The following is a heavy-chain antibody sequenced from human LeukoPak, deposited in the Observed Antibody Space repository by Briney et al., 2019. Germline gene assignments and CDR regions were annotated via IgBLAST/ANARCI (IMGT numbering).Heavy chain of an antibody. CDR2: FDPEDSET. D-gene: IGHD5-18*01. CDR1: GYTLTELY. J-gene: IGHJ3*02. Sequence: ASVNVSCKVSGYTLTELYMHWVRQAPGKGVEWMGGFDPEDSETIYAQKFQGRVTMTEDTSTDTAYMELSSLRSEDTAVYYCATSDTAMVRDAFDIWGQGTMVTVSS. CDR3: ATSDTAMVRDAFDI. V-gene: IGHV1-24*01.